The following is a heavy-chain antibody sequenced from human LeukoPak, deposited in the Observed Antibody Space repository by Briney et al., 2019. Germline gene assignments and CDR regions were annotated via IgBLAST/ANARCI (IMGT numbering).Heavy chain of an antibody. CDR1: GYTFTTYY. Sequence: ASVKVSCKASGYTFTTYYMHWVRQAPGQGLEWMGAIKPSGGRTSYAQKFQDRVTVTWDVSTSTVYMDLSSLRSEDTAVYYCAREYLVGYSSSWHSGWFDPWGQGTLVTVSS. CDR2: IKPSGGRT. J-gene: IGHJ5*02. CDR3: AREYLVGYSSSWHSGWFDP. V-gene: IGHV1-46*01. D-gene: IGHD6-13*01.